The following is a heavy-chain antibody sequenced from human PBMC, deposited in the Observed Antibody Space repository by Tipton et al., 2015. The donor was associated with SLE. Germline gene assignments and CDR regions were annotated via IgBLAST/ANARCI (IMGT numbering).Heavy chain of an antibody. V-gene: IGHV4-34*01. CDR2: INHSGST. CDR3: ARASESSGWSSLDY. J-gene: IGHJ4*02. Sequence: TLSLTCAVYGGSFSGYYWSWIRQPPGKGLEWMGEINHSGSTNYNPSLKSRVTISVDTSKNQFSLKLRSVTAADTAVYYCARASESSGWSSLDYWGQGTLVTASS. CDR1: GGSFSGYY. D-gene: IGHD6-19*01.